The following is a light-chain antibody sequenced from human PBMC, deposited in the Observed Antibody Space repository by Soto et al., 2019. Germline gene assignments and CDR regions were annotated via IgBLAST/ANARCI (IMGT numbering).Light chain of an antibody. CDR3: QQYNNWPLYT. CDR2: GAS. J-gene: IGKJ2*01. Sequence: EIVMTQSPATLSVSPGERATLSCRASQSVSSNLAWYQQKPGQAPRLLIYGASTSATGIPARFSGSGSGTEFTPTISSLQSKDFAVYYCQQYNNWPLYTFGQGTKLEIK. V-gene: IGKV3-15*01. CDR1: QSVSSN.